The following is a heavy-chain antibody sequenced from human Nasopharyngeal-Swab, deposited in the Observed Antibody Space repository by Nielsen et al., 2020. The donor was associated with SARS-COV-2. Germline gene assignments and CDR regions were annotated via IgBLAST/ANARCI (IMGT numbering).Heavy chain of an antibody. Sequence: GEALKISSVASGFTFRSYWRHWVRQAPGEGPVWVSHINSAGSATSYADSVKGRFTISRDNAKNSLYLQMNSLRAEDTAVYYCARDQRSYFDYWGQGTLVTVSS. V-gene: IGHV3-74*01. CDR2: INSAGSAT. CDR3: ARDQRSYFDY. J-gene: IGHJ4*02. CDR1: GFTFRSYW.